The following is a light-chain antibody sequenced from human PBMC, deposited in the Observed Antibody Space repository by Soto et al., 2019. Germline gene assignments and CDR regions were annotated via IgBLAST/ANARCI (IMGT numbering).Light chain of an antibody. CDR2: GAS. Sequence: EIVLTQSPGTLSLSPGERATISCRASQSVSSSYLAWYQQKPGQAPRLLIYGASSRATGIPDRFSGSGSGTALTLIISRLEPEDVAVYYCQQYGSSPPFTFGPGTKVDIK. CDR1: QSVSSSY. CDR3: QQYGSSPPFT. V-gene: IGKV3-20*01. J-gene: IGKJ3*01.